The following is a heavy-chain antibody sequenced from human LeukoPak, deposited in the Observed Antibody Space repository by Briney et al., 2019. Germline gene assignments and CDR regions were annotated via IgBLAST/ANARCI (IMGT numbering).Heavy chain of an antibody. CDR1: YW. J-gene: IGHJ6*02. CDR2: IYPGDSDT. D-gene: IGHD1-26*01. CDR3: ARQGVGATRSYYYYYGMDV. V-gene: IGHV5-51*01. Sequence: YWSWIRQPPGKGLEWMGIIYPGDSDTRYSPSFQGQVTISADKSISTAYLQWSSLKASDTAMYYCARQGVGATRSYYYYYGMDVWGQGTTVTVSS.